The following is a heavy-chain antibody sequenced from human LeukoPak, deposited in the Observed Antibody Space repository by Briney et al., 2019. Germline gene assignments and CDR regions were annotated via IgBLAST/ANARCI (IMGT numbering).Heavy chain of an antibody. Sequence: GASVKVSCKASGYTFTGYYMHWVRQAPGQGLEWMGWINPNSGGTNNAQKFQGRVTMTRDTSISTAYMELSRLRSDDTAVYYCARPRGYSSSWYYFDYWGQGTLVTVSS. CDR1: GYTFTGYY. V-gene: IGHV1-2*02. J-gene: IGHJ4*02. CDR3: ARPRGYSSSWYYFDY. CDR2: INPNSGGT. D-gene: IGHD6-13*01.